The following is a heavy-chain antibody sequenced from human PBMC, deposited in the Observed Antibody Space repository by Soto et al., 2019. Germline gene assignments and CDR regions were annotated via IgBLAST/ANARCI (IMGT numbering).Heavy chain of an antibody. J-gene: IGHJ4*02. V-gene: IGHV1-18*01. D-gene: IGHD3-3*01. Sequence: GASVKVSCKASGYTFTSYGISWVRQAPGQGLEWMGWISAYNGNTNYAQKLQGRVTMTTDTSTSTAYMELRSLRSDDTAVYYCARQNRITIFGVAGPYYFDYWGQGTLVTVSS. CDR1: GYTFTSYG. CDR3: ARQNRITIFGVAGPYYFDY. CDR2: ISAYNGNT.